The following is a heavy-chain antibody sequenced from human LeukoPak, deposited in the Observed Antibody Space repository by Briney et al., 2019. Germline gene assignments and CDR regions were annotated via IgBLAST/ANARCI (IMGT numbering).Heavy chain of an antibody. CDR1: GYTFTSYG. J-gene: IGHJ4*02. CDR2: ISAYNGNT. D-gene: IGHD2-2*01. Sequence: AASVKVSRKASGYTFTSYGISWVRQAPGQGLEWMGWISAYNGNTNYAQKLQGRVTMTTDTSTSTAYMELRSLRSDDTAVYYCARGDNGYCSSTSCYPPDYWGQGTLVTVSS. CDR3: ARGDNGYCSSTSCYPPDY. V-gene: IGHV1-18*01.